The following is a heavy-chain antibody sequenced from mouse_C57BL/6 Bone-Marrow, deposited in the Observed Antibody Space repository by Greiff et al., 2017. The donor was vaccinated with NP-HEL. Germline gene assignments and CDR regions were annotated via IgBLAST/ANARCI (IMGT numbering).Heavy chain of an antibody. J-gene: IGHJ2*01. CDR3: AREGGPGGTLDY. CDR1: GYTFTSYW. V-gene: IGHV1-50*01. D-gene: IGHD1-1*02. Sequence: QVQLQQPGAELVKPGASVKLSCKASGYTFTSYWMQWVKQRPGQGLEWIGEIDPSDSYTNYNQKFKGKATLTVDTSSSTAYMQLSSLTSEDSAVDYCAREGGPGGTLDYWGQGTTLTVSS. CDR2: IDPSDSYT.